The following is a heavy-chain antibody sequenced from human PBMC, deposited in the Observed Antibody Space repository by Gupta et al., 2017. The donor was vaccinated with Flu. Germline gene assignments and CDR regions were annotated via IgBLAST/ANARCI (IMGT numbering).Heavy chain of an antibody. Sequence: KGLEWVAVISGGSESQNIAESVRGRFTISRDNSKNTLYLQMNSLTVEDTAVYYCAREGEVVVAGRLYYYFMDVWGKGTTVTVSS. J-gene: IGHJ6*04. V-gene: IGHV3-23*01. D-gene: IGHD3-22*01. CDR3: AREGEVVVAGRLYYYFMDV. CDR2: ISGGSESQ.